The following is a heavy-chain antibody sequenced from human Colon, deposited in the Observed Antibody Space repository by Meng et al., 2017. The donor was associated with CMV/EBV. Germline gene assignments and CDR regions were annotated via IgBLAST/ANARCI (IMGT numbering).Heavy chain of an antibody. V-gene: IGHV3-30-3*01. CDR2: ISYDGTDK. Sequence: LSLTCEASGFTFSSYSMHWVRQAPGKGLEWVALISYDGTDKYYADSVKGQFTISRDNSKNTLYLQMNSLRTEDTAVYYCAREMGHKKRIFDYWGQGTLVTVSS. CDR3: AREMGHKKRIFDY. CDR1: GFTFSSYS. D-gene: IGHD2-15*01. J-gene: IGHJ4*02.